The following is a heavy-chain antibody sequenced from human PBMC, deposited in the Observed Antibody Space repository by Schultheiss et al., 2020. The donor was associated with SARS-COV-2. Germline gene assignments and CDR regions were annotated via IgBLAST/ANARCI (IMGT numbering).Heavy chain of an antibody. CDR1: DFTFISYT. J-gene: IGHJ4*02. D-gene: IGHD1-26*01. V-gene: IGHV3-21*01. CDR3: ARDPGEWEIPIDY. Sequence: GESLKISCAASDFTFISYTMNWVRQAPGKGLEWVSSISSNSNYIYYADSVKGRFTISRDNAKNSLFLQMNSLRGEDTAVYYCARDPGEWEIPIDYWGQGTLVTVSS. CDR2: ISSNSNYI.